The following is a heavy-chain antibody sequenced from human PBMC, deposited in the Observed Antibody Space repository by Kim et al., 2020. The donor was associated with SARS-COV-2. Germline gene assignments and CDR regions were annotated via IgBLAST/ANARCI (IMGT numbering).Heavy chain of an antibody. CDR1: GYSFTSYA. V-gene: IGHV1-3*04. J-gene: IGHJ4*02. D-gene: IGHD1-26*01. CDR2: INTANGDA. Sequence: ASVKVSCKPSGYSFTSYAIHWVRQAPGERLEWMGWINTANGDARYSQRFQGRVTITGDTSASTAYMELSSLTSGDTAMYYCARVMGATHPFEYWGQGTLVTVSS. CDR3: ARVMGATHPFEY.